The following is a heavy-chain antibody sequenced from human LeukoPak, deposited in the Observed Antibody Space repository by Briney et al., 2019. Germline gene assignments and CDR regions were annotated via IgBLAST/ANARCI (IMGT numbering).Heavy chain of an antibody. D-gene: IGHD3-9*01. Sequence: GGSLRLSCAASGFTFSSYSMNWVRQAPGKGLEWVSYISSSSSTTYYADSVKGRFTISRDNAKNSLYLQMNSLRAEDTAVYYCARDRRYFDLGYGMDVWGQGTTVTVSS. CDR2: ISSSSSTT. CDR3: ARDRRYFDLGYGMDV. CDR1: GFTFSSYS. J-gene: IGHJ6*02. V-gene: IGHV3-48*04.